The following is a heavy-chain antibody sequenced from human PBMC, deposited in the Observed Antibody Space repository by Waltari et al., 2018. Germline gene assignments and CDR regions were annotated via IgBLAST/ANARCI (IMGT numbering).Heavy chain of an antibody. J-gene: IGHJ4*02. CDR3: SSTGIAAHQDY. CDR1: GFTVSSNY. Sequence: EVQLVESGGGLIQPGGSLRLSCEASGFTVSSNYMRWVRQAPGKGVEWFAVIYSGGSTYYADSVNGRFAFSRDISMNSLYLRMNSLRAEDTAVYYCSSTGIAAHQDYWGQGSLVTVSS. D-gene: IGHD6-6*01. CDR2: IYSGGST. V-gene: IGHV3-53*01.